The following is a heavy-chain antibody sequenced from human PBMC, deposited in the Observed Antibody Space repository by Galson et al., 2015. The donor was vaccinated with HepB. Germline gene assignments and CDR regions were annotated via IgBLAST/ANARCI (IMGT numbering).Heavy chain of an antibody. CDR3: TTDVYFSSYWSWIDP. CDR1: GFTFSNTW. D-gene: IGHD6-19*01. V-gene: IGHV3-15*01. Sequence: SLRLSCAASGFTFSNTWMSWVRQAPGRGLEWVCHIKSKTDGGTTDYAAPVKGRFTISRDDSKDTLYLQMNSLKTDDTAVYYCTTDVYFSSYWSWIDPWGQGTLVTVSS. J-gene: IGHJ5*02. CDR2: IKSKTDGGTT.